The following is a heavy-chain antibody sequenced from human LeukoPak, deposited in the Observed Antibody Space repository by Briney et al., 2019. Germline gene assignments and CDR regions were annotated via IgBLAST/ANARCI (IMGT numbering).Heavy chain of an antibody. CDR1: GGTFSSYA. CDR3: ASGGAATPSRHFDY. D-gene: IGHD2-15*01. J-gene: IGHJ4*02. CDR2: IIPIFGTA. Sequence: GSSVKVSCKASGGTFSSYAISWVRQAPGQGLEWMGGIIPIFGTANYAQKFQGRVTITADESPSTAYMELSSLRSEDTAVYYCASGGAATPSRHFDYWGQGTLVTVSS. V-gene: IGHV1-69*01.